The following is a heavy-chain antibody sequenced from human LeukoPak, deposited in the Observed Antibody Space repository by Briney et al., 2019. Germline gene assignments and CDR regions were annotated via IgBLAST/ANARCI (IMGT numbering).Heavy chain of an antibody. CDR3: ATNVPPGTQLPFDY. CDR1: GGTFSSYA. CDR2: IVPIFGPT. D-gene: IGHD1-1*01. V-gene: IGHV1-69*05. Sequence: SVKVSCKASGGTFSSYAINWVRQAPRQGLEWMGGIVPIFGPTRYAQKFLGRVTITMDESTSTAYMELSSLRSEDTAVYYCATNVPPGTQLPFDYWGQGTLVTVSS. J-gene: IGHJ4*02.